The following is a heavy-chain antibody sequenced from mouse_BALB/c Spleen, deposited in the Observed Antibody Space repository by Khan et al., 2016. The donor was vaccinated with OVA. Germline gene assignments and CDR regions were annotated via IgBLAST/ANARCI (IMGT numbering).Heavy chain of an antibody. CDR2: ISSGGSYT. CDR3: TRDRGYYGSYPYFDY. Sequence: EVELVESGGGLVRPGGSLKLSCAVSGFSFSSYSMPWVRQPPEKRLEWLATISSGGSYTYYPDSVYGRFTISRDYAKNNLYLKMSSLKTEDTAMYYCTRDRGYYGSYPYFDYWGQGTTLTVSS. V-gene: IGHV5-6-4*01. CDR1: GFSFSSYS. J-gene: IGHJ2*01. D-gene: IGHD1-1*01.